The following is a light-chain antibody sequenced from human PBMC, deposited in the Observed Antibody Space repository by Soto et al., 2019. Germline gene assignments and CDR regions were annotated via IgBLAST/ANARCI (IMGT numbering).Light chain of an antibody. V-gene: IGKV3-15*01. CDR2: GAS. Sequence: EIVMTQSPATLPVSPGERATLSCRASQSVSTNLAWYQQKPGQAPRLLFYGASTRATGIPVRFSGSGSGTEFTLTISSLQSEDFAVYYCQHYNNWPPWTFGQGTKVEIK. J-gene: IGKJ1*01. CDR3: QHYNNWPPWT. CDR1: QSVSTN.